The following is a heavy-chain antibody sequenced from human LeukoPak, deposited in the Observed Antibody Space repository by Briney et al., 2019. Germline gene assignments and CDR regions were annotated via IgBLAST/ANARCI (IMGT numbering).Heavy chain of an antibody. D-gene: IGHD2-2*01. J-gene: IGHJ3*02. Sequence: ASVKVSCKASGYTFTAYYMHWVRQAPGQGLEWMGWINPHSGGTNYAQNFQGRVTMTRDTSISTAYMELSSLRSEDTAVYYCAREIVVVPAKLGYDHDAFDIWGQGTMVTVSS. V-gene: IGHV1-2*02. CDR2: INPHSGGT. CDR3: AREIVVVPAKLGYDHDAFDI. CDR1: GYTFTAYY.